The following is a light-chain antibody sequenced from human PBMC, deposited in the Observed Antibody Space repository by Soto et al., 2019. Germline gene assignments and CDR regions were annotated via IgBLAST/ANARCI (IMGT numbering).Light chain of an antibody. CDR2: GAS. J-gene: IGKJ1*01. CDR3: QQYFEWPPMT. V-gene: IGKV3-15*01. Sequence: EVVMTESPATQSVSPGERATLSCRASETVATNLAWYQQKPGQAPRLLISGASTRAAGISDRFRGSGSGTEFTLTISSLRSEDSAIYYCQQYFEWPPMTFGQGTKVDIK. CDR1: ETVATN.